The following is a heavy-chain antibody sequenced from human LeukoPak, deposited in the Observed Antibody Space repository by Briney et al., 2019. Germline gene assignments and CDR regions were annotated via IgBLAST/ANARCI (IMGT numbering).Heavy chain of an antibody. Sequence: SETLSLTCTVSGGSLSGYNWIWIRQPPGKGLEYIGYVYYGGSTNYNPSLKSRVTISVDTSKNQFSLKLSSVTPADTAVYYCARGRWPQLPDNWGQGTPVTVPS. CDR2: VYYGGST. CDR3: ARGRWPQLPDN. D-gene: IGHD5-24*01. J-gene: IGHJ4*02. CDR1: GGSLSGYN. V-gene: IGHV4-59*01.